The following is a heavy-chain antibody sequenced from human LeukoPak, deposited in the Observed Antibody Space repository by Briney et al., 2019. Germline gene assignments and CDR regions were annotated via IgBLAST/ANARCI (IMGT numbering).Heavy chain of an antibody. Sequence: ASVKVSCKASGYTFTSYGISWVRQAPGQGLEWMGWISAYNGNTNYAQKLQGRVTMTTDTSTSTAYVELRSLRSDDTAVYYCARDRCSSTSCYRYYYYYGMDVWGQGTTVTVSS. CDR2: ISAYNGNT. J-gene: IGHJ6*02. V-gene: IGHV1-18*01. CDR1: GYTFTSYG. D-gene: IGHD2-2*01. CDR3: ARDRCSSTSCYRYYYYYGMDV.